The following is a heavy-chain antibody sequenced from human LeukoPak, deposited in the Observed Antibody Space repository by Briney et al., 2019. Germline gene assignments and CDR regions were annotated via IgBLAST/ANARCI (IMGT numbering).Heavy chain of an antibody. CDR3: ARDVWFGELGNWFDP. Sequence: ASVNVSCKASGYTFTGYYMHWVRQAPGQGLEWMGWINPNSGGTNYAQKFQGRVTMTRDTSISTAYMELSRLRSDDTAVYYCARDVWFGELGNWFDPWGQGTLVTVSS. CDR2: INPNSGGT. CDR1: GYTFTGYY. D-gene: IGHD3-10*01. J-gene: IGHJ5*02. V-gene: IGHV1-2*02.